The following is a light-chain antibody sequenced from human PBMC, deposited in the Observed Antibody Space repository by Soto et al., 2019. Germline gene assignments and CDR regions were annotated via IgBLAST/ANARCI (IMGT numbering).Light chain of an antibody. CDR2: AAS. Sequence: SPFTKYQSSLSASLGDRVTLTCRASQGIGSYLAWYQQKPGEAPKLLIFAASTLQSGVPSRFSGSGSGTDFTLTISSLQAEDFAPYYCQQLSTYPSPFGGGTKVDIK. CDR3: QQLSTYPSP. CDR1: QGIGSY. J-gene: IGKJ4*01. V-gene: IGKV1-9*01.